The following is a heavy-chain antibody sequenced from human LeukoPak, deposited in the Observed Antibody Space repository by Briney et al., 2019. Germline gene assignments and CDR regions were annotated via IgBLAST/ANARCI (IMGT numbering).Heavy chain of an antibody. V-gene: IGHV3-23*01. CDR2: ISGSGGST. J-gene: IGHJ4*02. CDR3: AKGGYSYGPGDPHFDY. D-gene: IGHD5-18*01. CDR1: GFTFSSYA. Sequence: GGSLRLSCAASGFTFSSYAMSWVRQAPGKGLEWVSAISGSGGSTYYADSVKGRFTISRDNSKNTLYLQMNSLRAEDTAVYYCAKGGYSYGPGDPHFDYWGQGTLGTVSS.